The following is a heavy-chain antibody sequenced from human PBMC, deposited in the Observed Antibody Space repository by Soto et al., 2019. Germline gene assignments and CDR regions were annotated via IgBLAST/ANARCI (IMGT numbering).Heavy chain of an antibody. CDR2: IYYSGST. V-gene: IGHV4-61*01. CDR3: ARDDRRWNWFDP. J-gene: IGHJ5*02. CDR1: GGSVSSGSYY. D-gene: IGHD4-17*01. Sequence: SETLSLTCTVSGGSVSSGSYYWSWIRQPPGKGLEWIGYIYYSGSTNYNPSLKSRVTISVDTSKNQFSLKLSSVTAADTAVYYCARDDRRWNWFDPWGQGTLVTVSS.